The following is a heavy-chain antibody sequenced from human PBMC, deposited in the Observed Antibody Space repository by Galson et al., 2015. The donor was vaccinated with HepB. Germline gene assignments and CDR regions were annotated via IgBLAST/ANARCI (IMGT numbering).Heavy chain of an antibody. J-gene: IGHJ6*02. V-gene: IGHV3-74*01. D-gene: IGHD6-19*01. CDR1: GFTFSSYW. CDR3: ASPDPIAVAGTGYYSGMDV. CDR2: INSDGSST. Sequence: SLRLSCAASGFTFSSYWMHWVRQAPGKGLVWVSRINSDGSSTSYADSVKGRFTISRDNAKNTLYLQMNSLRAEDTAVYYCASPDPIAVAGTGYYSGMDVWGQGTTVTVSS.